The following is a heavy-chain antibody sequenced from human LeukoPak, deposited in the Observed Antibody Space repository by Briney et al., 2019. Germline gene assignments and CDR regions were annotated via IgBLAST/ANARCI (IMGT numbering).Heavy chain of an antibody. CDR1: GVSISSYY. J-gene: IGHJ3*01. CDR3: ARHDGSSWYYALDV. Sequence: SEALSLTCTVSGVSISSYYWRWIRQPPGKGLEWIGYIYYSGSTNYSPSLKSRVTISLDTSKNQFSLKLSSVTAADTAVYYCARHDGSSWYYALDVWGQGTMVTVSS. V-gene: IGHV4-59*08. D-gene: IGHD6-13*01. CDR2: IYYSGST.